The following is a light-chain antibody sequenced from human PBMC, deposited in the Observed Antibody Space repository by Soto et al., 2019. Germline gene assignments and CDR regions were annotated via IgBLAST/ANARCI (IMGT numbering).Light chain of an antibody. CDR1: QSVSSY. CDR3: QQRGT. V-gene: IGKV3-11*01. Sequence: IVLTHSPATLSLSPVERVTLSCRASQSVSSYLAWYQQKPGQAPRLLIYDVSNRATGIPARFSGSGSGTDFTLTISSLEPEDFAVYYCQQRGTFGGGTKVDIK. CDR2: DVS. J-gene: IGKJ4*01.